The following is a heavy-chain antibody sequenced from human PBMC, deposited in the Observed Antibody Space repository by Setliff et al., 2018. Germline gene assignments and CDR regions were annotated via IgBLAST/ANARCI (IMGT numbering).Heavy chain of an antibody. D-gene: IGHD2-15*01. CDR2: IYPGNSDT. J-gene: IGHJ5*02. Sequence: GESLKISCQVSGYSFTDYWIDWVRQTPGKGLEWMGTIYPGNSDTRYSPSFQGQVTISTDTSINTAFLQWNNLKASDTALYYCARRGARFDNWFDPWGPGTLVTVSS. CDR1: GYSFTDYW. CDR3: ARRGARFDNWFDP. V-gene: IGHV5-51*01.